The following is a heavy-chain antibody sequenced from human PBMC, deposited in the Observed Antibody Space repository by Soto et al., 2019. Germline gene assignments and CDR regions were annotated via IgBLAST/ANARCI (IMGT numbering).Heavy chain of an antibody. D-gene: IGHD5-18*01. CDR3: ARGPIGYSYGYGLYYYYYYGMDV. V-gene: IGHV4-34*01. CDR2: INHSGST. J-gene: IGHJ6*02. Sequence: ASETLSLTCAVYGGSFSGYYWSWIRQPPGKGLEWIGEINHSGSTNYNPSLKGRVTISVDTSKNQFSLKLSSVTAADTAVYYCARGPIGYSYGYGLYYYYYYGMDVWGQGTTVTVSS. CDR1: GGSFSGYY.